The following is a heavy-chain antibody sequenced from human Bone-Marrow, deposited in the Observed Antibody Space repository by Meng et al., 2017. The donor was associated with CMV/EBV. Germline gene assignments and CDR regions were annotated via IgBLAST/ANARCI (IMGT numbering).Heavy chain of an antibody. Sequence: GGSLRLSCAASGFTFSYYWMSWVRQAPGKGLEWVAFIRYDGSNKYYADSVKGRFTISRDNSKNTLYLQMNSLRAEDTAVYYCAKERTGYFDYWGQGTLVTVSS. CDR2: IRYDGSNK. CDR1: GFTFSYYW. J-gene: IGHJ4*02. CDR3: AKERTGYFDY. D-gene: IGHD1-14*01. V-gene: IGHV3-30*02.